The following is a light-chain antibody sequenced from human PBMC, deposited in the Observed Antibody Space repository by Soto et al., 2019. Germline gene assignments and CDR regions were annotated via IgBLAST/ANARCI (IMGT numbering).Light chain of an antibody. V-gene: IGKV4-1*01. CDR1: QSVLYSSNNKNY. CDR2: WAS. CDR3: QQYNNWPLYT. Sequence: DIVMTQSPDSLAVSLGERATINCKSSQSVLYSSNNKNYLAWYQQKPGQPPKLLIYWASTRESGVPGRFSGSGSGTDFTLTISSLQAEDVAVYYCQQYNNWPLYTFGQGTKLEIK. J-gene: IGKJ2*01.